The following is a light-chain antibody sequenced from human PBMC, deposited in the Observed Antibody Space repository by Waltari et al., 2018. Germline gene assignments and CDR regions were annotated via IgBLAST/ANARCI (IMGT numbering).Light chain of an antibody. CDR2: GAS. J-gene: IGKJ5*01. Sequence: EIVLTQSPATLSLSPGERATLSCRASQSVSSHLVWYQQKPGQTPRRLIYGASNRATSIPARFSGSGSGTEFTLTISSLESEDFAVYYCHQRSNWPITFGQGTRLEIK. CDR3: HQRSNWPIT. V-gene: IGKV3-11*01. CDR1: QSVSSH.